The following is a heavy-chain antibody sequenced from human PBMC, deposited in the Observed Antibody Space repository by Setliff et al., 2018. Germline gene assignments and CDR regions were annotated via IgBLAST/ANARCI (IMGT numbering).Heavy chain of an antibody. CDR3: ARRSTYYNFWSGYWDY. V-gene: IGHV4-39*07. Sequence: SETLSLTCTVSGGSISSSSYYWGWIRQPPGKGLEWIGGIYYGGSTYYNPSLKSRVTISVDTSKNQFSLKLSSVTAADTAVYYCARRSTYYNFWSGYWDYWGQGTLVTVSS. CDR2: IYYGGST. CDR1: GGSISSSSYY. J-gene: IGHJ4*02. D-gene: IGHD3-3*01.